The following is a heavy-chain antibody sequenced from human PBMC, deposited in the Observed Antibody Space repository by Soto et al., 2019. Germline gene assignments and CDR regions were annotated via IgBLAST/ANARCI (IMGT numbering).Heavy chain of an antibody. J-gene: IGHJ4*02. D-gene: IGHD3-22*01. V-gene: IGHV1-2*04. Sequence: QVQLVQSGAEVKKPGASVKVSCKASGYTFTGYYMHWVRQAPGQGLEWMGWINPNSGGTNYAQKFQGWVTMTRDTSISTAYMELSRLRSDDTAVYYCARALVHYDSSGYPDYWGQGTLVTVSS. CDR1: GYTFTGYY. CDR2: INPNSGGT. CDR3: ARALVHYDSSGYPDY.